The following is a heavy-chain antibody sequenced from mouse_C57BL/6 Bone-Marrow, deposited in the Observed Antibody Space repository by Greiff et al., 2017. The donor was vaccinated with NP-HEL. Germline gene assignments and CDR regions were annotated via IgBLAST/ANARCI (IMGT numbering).Heavy chain of an antibody. CDR1: GFTFSSYG. V-gene: IGHV5-6*01. Sequence: EVNLVESGGDLVKPGGSLKLSCAASGFTFSSYGMSWVRQTPDKRLEWVATIGSGGSYTYYPDSVKGRFTISRDNAKNNLYLQMSSLKSEDTAMYYCARHYYSNYFDYWGQGTTLTVSS. CDR2: IGSGGSYT. D-gene: IGHD2-5*01. J-gene: IGHJ2*01. CDR3: ARHYYSNYFDY.